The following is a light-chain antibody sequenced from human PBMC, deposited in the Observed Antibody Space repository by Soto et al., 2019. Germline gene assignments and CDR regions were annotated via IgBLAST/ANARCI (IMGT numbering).Light chain of an antibody. J-gene: IGKJ1*01. CDR1: QSVSSSY. CDR3: QQYGSSSLT. Sequence: EIVLTQSPGTLSLSPGERATLSCRASQSVSSSYLAWYQQKPGQGPRLLIYGASSRATGITDRFSGSGSGTDFTLTISRLEPEDFAVYYCQQYGSSSLTFGQGTKGDIK. CDR2: GAS. V-gene: IGKV3-20*01.